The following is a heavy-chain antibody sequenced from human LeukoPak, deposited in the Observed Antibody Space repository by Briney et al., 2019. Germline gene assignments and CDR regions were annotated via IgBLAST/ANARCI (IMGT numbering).Heavy chain of an antibody. D-gene: IGHD4-17*01. CDR2: MNPNSGNT. J-gene: IGHJ5*02. Sequence: ASVKVSCKASGYTFTSYDINWVRQATGQGLEWMGWMNPNSGNTGYAQKFQGRVTMTRNTSISTAYMELSSLRSEDTAVYYCASGLLDYGDPDWFDPWGQGTLVTVSS. V-gene: IGHV1-8*01. CDR3: ASGLLDYGDPDWFDP. CDR1: GYTFTSYD.